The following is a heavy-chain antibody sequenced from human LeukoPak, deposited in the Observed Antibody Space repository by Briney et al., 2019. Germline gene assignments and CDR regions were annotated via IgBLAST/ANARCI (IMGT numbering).Heavy chain of an antibody. CDR3: ARELDIVVVPAATGYGMDV. Sequence: ASVKVSCKASGYTFTSYYMHWVRQAPGQGLAWMGIINPSGGSTSYSQKSQGRVTMTRDTSTSTVYMELSSLRSEDTAVYYCARELDIVVVPAATGYGMDVWGQGTTVTVSS. D-gene: IGHD2-2*03. J-gene: IGHJ6*02. CDR2: INPSGGST. CDR1: GYTFTSYY. V-gene: IGHV1-46*01.